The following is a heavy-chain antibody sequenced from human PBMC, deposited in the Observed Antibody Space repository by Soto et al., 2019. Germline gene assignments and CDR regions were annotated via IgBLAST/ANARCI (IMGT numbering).Heavy chain of an antibody. D-gene: IGHD5-12*01. CDR2: IIPILGIA. J-gene: IGHJ6*03. CDR3: ASSVATIQDYYYYYMDV. CDR1: GGTFSSYT. Sequence: SVKVSCKASGGTFSSYTISWVRQAPGQGLEWMGRIIPILGIANYAQKFQGRVTITADKSTSTAYMELSSLRSEDTAVYYCASSVATIQDYYYYYMDVRGKGTTVTVSS. V-gene: IGHV1-69*02.